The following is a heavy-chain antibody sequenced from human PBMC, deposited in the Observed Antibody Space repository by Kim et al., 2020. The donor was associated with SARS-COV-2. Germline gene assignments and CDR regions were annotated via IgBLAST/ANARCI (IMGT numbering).Heavy chain of an antibody. D-gene: IGHD6-13*01. CDR2: IRNKAESYST. CDR1: GFTFSDHF. V-gene: IGHV3-72*01. J-gene: IGHJ4*02. CDR3: TRDRSGAADY. Sequence: GGSLRLSCAASGFTFSDHFMDWVRRAPGKGLEWVARIRNKAESYSTEYAASVTCRFIISRDDSRNSLYLQMNSLTTEDSAVYYCTRDRSGAADYWGQGTLVTVSS.